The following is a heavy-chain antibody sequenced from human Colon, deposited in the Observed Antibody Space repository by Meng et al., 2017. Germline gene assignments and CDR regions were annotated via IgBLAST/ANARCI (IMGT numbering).Heavy chain of an antibody. V-gene: IGHV4-4*02. CDR2: IYHGGNT. CDR1: GGSINSSNW. Sequence: QVQLQESGPGLVKPSGTLCLTCAASGGSINSSNWWLWVRQPPGKGLEWLGEIYHGGNTNYNPSLKSRVTLSLDKSKNQFSLRLTSVTAADTAMYYCSRGVVAGAMVWFDPWGPGTLVVASS. J-gene: IGHJ5*02. CDR3: SRGVVAGAMVWFDP. D-gene: IGHD2-2*01.